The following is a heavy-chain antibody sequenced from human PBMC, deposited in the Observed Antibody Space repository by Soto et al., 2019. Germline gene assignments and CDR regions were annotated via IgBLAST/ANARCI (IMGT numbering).Heavy chain of an antibody. CDR2: IVVGNGNT. J-gene: IGHJ5*02. CDR1: GFNFATST. CDR3: ATASAGYTFGFDL. V-gene: IGHV1-58*02. D-gene: IGHD1-1*01. Sequence: SVKVSCKASGFNFATSTIQWVRQTRGHRLEWIGWIVVGNGNTNFAQDLRQRVTFSRDMSTSTAYMDVSTLRSDDTAMYYCATASAGYTFGFDLWGQGSLVTVSS.